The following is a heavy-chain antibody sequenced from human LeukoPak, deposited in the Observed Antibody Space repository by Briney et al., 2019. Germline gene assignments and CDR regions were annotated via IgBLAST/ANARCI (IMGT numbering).Heavy chain of an antibody. CDR1: GYTFTGYY. CDR3: ARVRDYYDSSGPFDY. D-gene: IGHD3-22*01. V-gene: IGHV1-2*02. J-gene: IGHJ4*02. CDR2: INPNSGGT. Sequence: ASVKVSCKASGYTFTGYYMHWVRQAPGQGLEWMGWINPNSGGTNYAQKFQGRVTMTRDTSISTAYMELSRLRSDDTAVYYCARVRDYYDSSGPFDYWGQGTLATVSS.